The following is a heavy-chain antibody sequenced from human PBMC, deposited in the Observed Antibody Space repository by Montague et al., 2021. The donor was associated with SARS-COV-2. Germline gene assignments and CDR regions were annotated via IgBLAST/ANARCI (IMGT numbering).Heavy chain of an antibody. D-gene: IGHD5-24*01. CDR2: IYYTGSR. CDR3: ARHARGEGYTSWFDS. CDR1: GVSVSSNNYD. Sequence: SETLSLTCSVSGVSVSSNNYDWTWIRRPPWKGLEWIGYIYYTGSRKYNSSLKSRLTISVDTSKNQFSLKLSSVTAADTAVYYCARHARGEGYTSWFDSWGQGTLVTVSS. V-gene: IGHV4-61*01. J-gene: IGHJ5*01.